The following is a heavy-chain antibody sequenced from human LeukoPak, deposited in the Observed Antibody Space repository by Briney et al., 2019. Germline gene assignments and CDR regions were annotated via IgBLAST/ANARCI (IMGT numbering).Heavy chain of an antibody. Sequence: SETLSLTCTVSGGSISSYYWSWIRQPPGKGLEWIGYIYYSGSTNYNPSLKSRVTISVDTSKNQFSLKLSSVTAADTAVYYCARELVAVAGTIFDYWGQGTLVTVSS. V-gene: IGHV4-59*01. CDR3: ARELVAVAGTIFDY. D-gene: IGHD6-19*01. J-gene: IGHJ4*02. CDR2: IYYSGST. CDR1: GGSISSYY.